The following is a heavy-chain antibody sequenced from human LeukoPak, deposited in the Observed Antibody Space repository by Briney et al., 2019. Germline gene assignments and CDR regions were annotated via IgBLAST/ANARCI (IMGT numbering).Heavy chain of an antibody. CDR3: AREGRAARPALDY. Sequence: ASVKVSCKDSGGTFRSYVISCVRQAPGHGLEWMGRIIPILGIANYAQKFQGRVTITADKSTSTAYMELSRLRSDDTAVYYCAREGRAARPALDYWGQGTLVTVSS. J-gene: IGHJ4*02. D-gene: IGHD6-6*01. CDR1: GGTFRSYV. CDR2: IIPILGIA. V-gene: IGHV1-69*04.